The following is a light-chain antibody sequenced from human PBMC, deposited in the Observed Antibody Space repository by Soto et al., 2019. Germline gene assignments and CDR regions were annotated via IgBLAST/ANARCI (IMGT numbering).Light chain of an antibody. CDR3: SSYVGDSAYA. CDR1: NSDIGAYDY. J-gene: IGLJ1*01. Sequence: QSVLTQPASVSGSPGQSITISCTGTNSDIGAYDYVSWYQQHPGEAPKLMIFEVTKRPSGVSTRFSGSKSGNTASLTISGLQAEDEADYFCSSYVGDSAYAFGTGTKLTVL. V-gene: IGLV2-14*01. CDR2: EVT.